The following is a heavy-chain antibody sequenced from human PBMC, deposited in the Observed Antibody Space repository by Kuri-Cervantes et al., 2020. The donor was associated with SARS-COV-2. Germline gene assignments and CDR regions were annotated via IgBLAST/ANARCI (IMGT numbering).Heavy chain of an antibody. V-gene: IGHV3-23*01. Sequence: GGSLRLSCAVYGGSFSGYYWSWIRQPPGKGLEWVSAISGSGGSTYYADSVKGRFTISRDNSKNTLYLQMNSLRAEDTAVYYCAKADIVVVPADGGGFDYWGQGTLVTVSS. CDR2: ISGSGGST. D-gene: IGHD2-2*01. CDR1: GGSFSGYY. J-gene: IGHJ4*02. CDR3: AKADIVVVPADGGGFDY.